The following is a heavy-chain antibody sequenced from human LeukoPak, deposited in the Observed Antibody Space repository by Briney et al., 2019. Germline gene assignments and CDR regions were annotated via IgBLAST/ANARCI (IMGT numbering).Heavy chain of an antibody. CDR1: GFTFSTYA. D-gene: IGHD6-13*01. V-gene: IGHV3-64*01. CDR2: ISNNGDST. J-gene: IGHJ6*02. Sequence: GGTLRLSCAASGFTFSTYALLWHLYPPPAAPAYLSAISNNGDSTYYANSVKGRFTISRNNSKNTLYLHMGSLRAEDMAVYYCARGAAAGYYYGMDVWGQGTTVTVSS. CDR3: ARGAAAGYYYGMDV.